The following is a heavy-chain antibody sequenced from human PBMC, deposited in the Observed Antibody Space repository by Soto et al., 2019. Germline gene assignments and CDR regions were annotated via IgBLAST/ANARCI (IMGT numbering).Heavy chain of an antibody. Sequence: EVQLLESGGGLVQPGGSLRLSCAASGFTFSSYAMSWVRQAPGKGLEWVSAISGSGGSTYYADSVKGRFTISRDNSKNTXYXLMNSLRAEDTAVYYCAKRVNYGDYPKTYYYYGMDVWGQGTTVTVSS. D-gene: IGHD4-17*01. CDR3: AKRVNYGDYPKTYYYYGMDV. CDR2: ISGSGGST. J-gene: IGHJ6*02. CDR1: GFTFSSYA. V-gene: IGHV3-23*01.